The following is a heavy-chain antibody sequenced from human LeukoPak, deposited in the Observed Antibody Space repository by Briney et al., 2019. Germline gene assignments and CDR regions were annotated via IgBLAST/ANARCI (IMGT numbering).Heavy chain of an antibody. CDR2: IKHYGDEK. Sequence: GGSLRLSCAVSGFTFSSYWMNWVRQTPGNGLEWVANIKHYGDEKYYVDSVKGRFTISRDNAKNSLYLQMNSLRAEDTAVYYCARDWEGAYDYWGQGTLVTVSS. V-gene: IGHV3-7*01. CDR1: GFTFSSYW. D-gene: IGHD1-26*01. J-gene: IGHJ4*02. CDR3: ARDWEGAYDY.